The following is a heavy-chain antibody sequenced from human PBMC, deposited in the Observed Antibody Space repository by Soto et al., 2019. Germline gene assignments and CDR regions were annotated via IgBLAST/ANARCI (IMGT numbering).Heavy chain of an antibody. J-gene: IGHJ4*02. Sequence: GSLRLSCAASGFTFSIYAMSWVRQAPGKGLEWVSAISGSGGSTYYADSVKGRFTISRDNSKNTLYLQMNSLRAEDTAVYYCAKDPTTGTTFDYWGQGTLVTVSS. V-gene: IGHV3-23*01. CDR2: ISGSGGST. CDR1: GFTFSIYA. D-gene: IGHD1-7*01. CDR3: AKDPTTGTTFDY.